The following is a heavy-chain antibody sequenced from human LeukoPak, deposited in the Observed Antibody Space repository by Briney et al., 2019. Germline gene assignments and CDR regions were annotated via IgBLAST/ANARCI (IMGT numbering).Heavy chain of an antibody. CDR3: VSFYETY. D-gene: IGHD2-2*01. Sequence: PGGSLRLSCAASGFTFSNTAMSWVRQTPGKGLVWVSHINSDGSWTSYADSVKGRFTISKDNAKNTVYLQMNNLRAEDTAVYYCVSFYETYWGRGTLVTVSS. CDR1: GFTFSNTA. CDR2: INSDGSWT. J-gene: IGHJ4*02. V-gene: IGHV3-74*01.